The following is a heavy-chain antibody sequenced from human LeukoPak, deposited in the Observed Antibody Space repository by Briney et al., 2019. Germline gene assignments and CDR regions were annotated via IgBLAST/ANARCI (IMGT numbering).Heavy chain of an antibody. CDR2: LFSGGNT. Sequence: GGSLRLSCAASGFSVSNNYMSWVRQAPGKGLEWVSVLFSGGNTYYADSVKGRFTISRDNAKNSLYLQMNSLRAEDTALYYCAKGKRIAVAGSHFDYWGQGTLVTVSS. J-gene: IGHJ4*02. V-gene: IGHV3-53*05. D-gene: IGHD6-19*01. CDR3: AKGKRIAVAGSHFDY. CDR1: GFSVSNNY.